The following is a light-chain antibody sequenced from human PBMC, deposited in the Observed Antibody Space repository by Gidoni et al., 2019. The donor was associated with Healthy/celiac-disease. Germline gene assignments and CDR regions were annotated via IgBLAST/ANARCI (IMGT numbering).Light chain of an antibody. J-gene: IGKJ1*01. CDR1: QIISSY. CDR3: HQSYSTPST. Sequence: DIQMNQSPSSLSASVGDRVTITCRASQIISSYLNWYQQKPGKAPKLLIYAASSLQSGVPSRFIVSGSGTDFTLTISSLQPEDFSTYYCHQSYSTPSTFGQGTKVEIK. V-gene: IGKV1-39*01. CDR2: AAS.